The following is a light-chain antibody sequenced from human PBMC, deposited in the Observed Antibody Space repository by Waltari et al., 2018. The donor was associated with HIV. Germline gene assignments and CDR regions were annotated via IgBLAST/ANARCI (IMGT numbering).Light chain of an antibody. CDR1: SSNIGDNY. Sequence: QSAPTQPPSTSGTPGQTATIPCSGRSSNIGDNYVTWYQQLPGTAPKLLIYRNSQRPSGVRDRFSGSKSGTSASLAINDLRSEDEAEYHCAAWDDSLSGWVFGGGTNLTVL. CDR2: RNS. J-gene: IGLJ3*02. CDR3: AAWDDSLSGWV. V-gene: IGLV1-47*01.